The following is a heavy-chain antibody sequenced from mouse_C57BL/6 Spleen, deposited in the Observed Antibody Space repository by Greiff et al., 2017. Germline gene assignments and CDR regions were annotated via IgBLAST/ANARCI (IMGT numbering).Heavy chain of an antibody. CDR1: GYTFTSYW. J-gene: IGHJ4*01. V-gene: IGHV1-69*01. Sequence: QVQLQQSGAELVMPGASVKLSCKASGYTFTSYWMHWVKQRPGQGLEWIGEIDPSDSYTNYNQKFKGKSTLTVDKSSSTAYMQLSSLTSEDSAVYYCARRVYGSSLYYAMDYWGQGTSVTVSS. CDR3: ARRVYGSSLYYAMDY. D-gene: IGHD1-1*01. CDR2: IDPSDSYT.